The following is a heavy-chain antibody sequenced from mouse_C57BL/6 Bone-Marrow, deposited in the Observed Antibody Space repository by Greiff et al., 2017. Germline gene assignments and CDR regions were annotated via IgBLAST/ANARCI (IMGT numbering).Heavy chain of an antibody. D-gene: IGHD2-3*01. Sequence: VKLVESGPGLVAPSQSLSITCTVSGFSLTSYGVDWVRQSPGKGLEWLGVIGGVGSTNYNSALKSRLSISKDNSKSQVFLKMNSLQTDDTAMYYCASGWLLAYWGQGTLVTVSA. CDR3: ASGWLLAY. V-gene: IGHV2-6*01. CDR1: GFSLTSYG. CDR2: IGGVGST. J-gene: IGHJ3*01.